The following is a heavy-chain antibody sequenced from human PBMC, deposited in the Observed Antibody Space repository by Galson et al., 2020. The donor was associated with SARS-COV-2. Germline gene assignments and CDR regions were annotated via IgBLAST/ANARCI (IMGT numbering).Heavy chain of an antibody. V-gene: IGHV1-8*01. J-gene: IGHJ6*03. CDR3: ARVTWNFRGDDHYYYMDV. D-gene: IGHD1-7*01. CDR2: MNPNSGNT. Sequence: ASVKVSCKASGYTFTNYDINWVRQATGQGLEWMGWMNPNSGNTGYAQKFQGRVTMTRNTSISTAYMELNSLRSEDMAVYYCARVTWNFRGDDHYYYMDVWGKGTTVTVSS. CDR1: GYTFTNYD.